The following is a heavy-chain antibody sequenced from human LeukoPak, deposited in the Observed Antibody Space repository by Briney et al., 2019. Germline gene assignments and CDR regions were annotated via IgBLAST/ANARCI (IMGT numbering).Heavy chain of an antibody. CDR2: FDPEDGET. V-gene: IGHV1-24*01. J-gene: IGHJ3*02. D-gene: IGHD6-25*01. CDR3: ATGPRLTFDI. CDR1: GYTLTELS. Sequence: ASVEVSCKVSGYTLTELSMHWVRQAPGKGLEWMGGFDPEDGETIYAQRFQGRVTMTEDTSTDTAYMELSSLRSEDTAVYYCATGPRLTFDIWGQGTMVTVSS.